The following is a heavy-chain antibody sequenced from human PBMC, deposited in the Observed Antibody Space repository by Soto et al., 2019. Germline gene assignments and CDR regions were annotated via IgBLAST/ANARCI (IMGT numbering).Heavy chain of an antibody. V-gene: IGHV3-13*05. CDR1: GFTFSSSD. D-gene: IGHD3-10*01. CDR3: ARGRRGSGRFSYGMDV. J-gene: IGHJ6*02. Sequence: EVQLVESGGGLGQPGGSLRLSCAASGFTFSSSDMHWVRQATGKGLERVSAIGTAGDQYYPGSVKGRFTISRENAKTSLYLEMISLSAGDTAVYYCARGRRGSGRFSYGMDVWGQGTTVTVS. CDR2: IGTAGDQ.